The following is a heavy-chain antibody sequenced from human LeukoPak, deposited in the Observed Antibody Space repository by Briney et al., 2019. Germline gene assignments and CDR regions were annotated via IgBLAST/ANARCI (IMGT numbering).Heavy chain of an antibody. Sequence: PGGSLRLSCAASRFTFSTYEMNWVRQAPGKGLEWVSYISSSGRNIDYADSVKGRFIISRDNAKNSLFLQMNSLRAEDTAVYYCARELTVFDALDIWGQGTMIIVPS. D-gene: IGHD4-17*01. CDR2: ISSSGRNI. CDR3: ARELTVFDALDI. CDR1: RFTFSTYE. J-gene: IGHJ3*02. V-gene: IGHV3-48*03.